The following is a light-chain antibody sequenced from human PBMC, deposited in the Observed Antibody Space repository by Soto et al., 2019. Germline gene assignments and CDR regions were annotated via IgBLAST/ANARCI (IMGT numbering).Light chain of an antibody. CDR1: QSLSSS. CDR3: QHRSNWPSVP. V-gene: IGKV3-11*01. Sequence: EIVLTQSPTTLSLSPGDRATLSCRASQSLSSSLSWYRHQPGQAPRLLIYDASSMATGIPGRFIGSGSGTHFTLTISSLQHEDFGVYYCQHRSNWPSVPLGVRTQVEIK. CDR2: DAS. J-gene: IGKJ4*02.